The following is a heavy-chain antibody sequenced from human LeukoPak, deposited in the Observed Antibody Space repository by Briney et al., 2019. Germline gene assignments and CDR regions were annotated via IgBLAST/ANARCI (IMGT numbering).Heavy chain of an antibody. CDR2: ISYDGSNK. D-gene: IGHD3-16*01. V-gene: IGHV3-30*18. Sequence: GGSLRLSCAASGFTFSSYGMHWVRQAPGKGLEWVAVISYDGSNKYYADSVKGRFTISRDNSKNTLYLQMNSLRAEDTAVYYCAEDLYYDYVWGSLADYWGQGTLVTVSS. CDR3: AEDLYYDYVWGSLADY. J-gene: IGHJ4*02. CDR1: GFTFSSYG.